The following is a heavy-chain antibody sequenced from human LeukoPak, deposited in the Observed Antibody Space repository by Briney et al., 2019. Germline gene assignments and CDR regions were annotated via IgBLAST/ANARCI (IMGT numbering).Heavy chain of an antibody. CDR1: GYRFPSYY. CDR2: INPNNGAT. V-gene: IGHV1-2*02. Sequence: ASVKVSCKASGYRFPSYYIHWVRQAPGQGLEWMGWINPNNGATKYAQKFQGGVTLTTDTSLTTVLMELTWLTSDDTATYYCARDHGTDGTTFTLNFDCWGQGTLVTVSS. J-gene: IGHJ4*02. D-gene: IGHD1-1*01. CDR3: ARDHGTDGTTFTLNFDC.